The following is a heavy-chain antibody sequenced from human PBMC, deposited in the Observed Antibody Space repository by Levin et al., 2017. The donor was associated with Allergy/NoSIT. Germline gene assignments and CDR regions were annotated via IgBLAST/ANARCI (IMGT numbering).Heavy chain of an antibody. Sequence: PSETLSLTCTVSGGSISTYYWSWIRQPPGKGLEWIGYIYYNGNTNYNPSLKSRVTISVDTSKNQFSLKLSSVTAADTAVYYCASSKWPSYGHGCFDPWGQGTLVTVSS. J-gene: IGHJ5*02. CDR1: GGSISTYY. CDR3: ASSKWPSYGHGCFDP. CDR2: IYYNGNT. V-gene: IGHV4-59*08. D-gene: IGHD5-18*01.